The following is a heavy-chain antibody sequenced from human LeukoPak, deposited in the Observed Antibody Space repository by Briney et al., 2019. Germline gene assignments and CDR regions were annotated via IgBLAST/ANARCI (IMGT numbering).Heavy chain of an antibody. CDR2: IIPIFGTA. V-gene: IGHV1-69*01. J-gene: IGHJ6*02. CDR3: ASIGADTMVRGVITPGDYYYGTDV. CDR1: GGTFSSYA. Sequence: SVKVSCTASGGTFSSYAISWVRQAPGQGLEWMGGIIPIFGTANYAQKFQGRVTITADESTSTACMELSSLRSEDTAVYYCASIGADTMVRGVITPGDYYYGTDVWGQGTTVTVSS. D-gene: IGHD3-10*01.